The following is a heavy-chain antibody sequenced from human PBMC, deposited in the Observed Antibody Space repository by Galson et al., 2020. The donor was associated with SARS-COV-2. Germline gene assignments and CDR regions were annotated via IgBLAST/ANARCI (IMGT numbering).Heavy chain of an antibody. CDR2: IWYDGSNK. D-gene: IGHD4-17*01. V-gene: IGHV3-33*01. CDR3: AREGDMTTLDY. CDR1: GLNFSSYG. J-gene: IGHJ4*02. Sequence: GGSLRLSCAASGLNFSSYGMHWVRQAPGKGLEWVADIWYDGSNKYYADSVKGRFTISRDNSKNTLYLQMNSLRAEDTAVYYCAREGDMTTLDYWGQGTLVTVS.